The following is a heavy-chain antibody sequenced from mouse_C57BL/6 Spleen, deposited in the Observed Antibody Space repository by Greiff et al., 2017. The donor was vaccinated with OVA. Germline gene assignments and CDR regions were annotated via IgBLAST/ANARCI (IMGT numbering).Heavy chain of an antibody. CDR2: IYPGDGDT. D-gene: IGHD1-1*01. Sequence: VQLQQPGAELVKPGASVKISCKASGYAFSSYWMNWVKQRPGKGLEWIGQIYPGDGDTNYNGKFKGKATMTADKSSSTAYMQLSSLSSEDSAVYFCARSVITTVDYYSMDYWGQGTSVTVSS. CDR1: GYAFSSYW. J-gene: IGHJ4*01. CDR3: ARSVITTVDYYSMDY. V-gene: IGHV1-80*01.